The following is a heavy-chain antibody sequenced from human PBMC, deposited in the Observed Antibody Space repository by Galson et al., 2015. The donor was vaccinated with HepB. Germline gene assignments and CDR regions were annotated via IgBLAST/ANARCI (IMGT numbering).Heavy chain of an antibody. V-gene: IGHV6-1*01. Sequence: CAISGDSVSSISATWYWIRKSPSRGLEWLGRTYYSSKWYNEYAVSVKRRISINPDTSKNQFSLQLNSVAPEDTAVYYCAREYRGGWQHWGQGTLVTVSS. CDR2: TYYSSKWYN. CDR3: AREYRGGWQH. CDR1: GDSVSSISAT. D-gene: IGHD6-19*01. J-gene: IGHJ1*01.